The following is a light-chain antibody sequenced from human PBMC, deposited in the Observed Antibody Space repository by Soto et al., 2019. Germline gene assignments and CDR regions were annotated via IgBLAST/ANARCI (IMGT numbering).Light chain of an antibody. CDR1: SSDVGLYDY. CDR3: SSYTSDSSYV. V-gene: IGLV2-14*01. J-gene: IGLJ1*01. Sequence: ALTQPASVSGSPGQSITIAFAGTSSDVGLYDYVSWYQQHPGKAPQLMIYAVSNRPSGVSNRFSASKSGNTASLFISGLQAEDEADYYCSSYTSDSSYVFGSGTKVTV. CDR2: AVS.